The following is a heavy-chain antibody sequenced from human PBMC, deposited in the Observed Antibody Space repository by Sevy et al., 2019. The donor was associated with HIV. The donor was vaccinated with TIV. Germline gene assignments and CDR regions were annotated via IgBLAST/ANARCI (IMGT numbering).Heavy chain of an antibody. CDR2: ISTDGNIK. CDR3: ASHYYDSTGYYYPLDY. CDR1: GFSFSNYA. V-gene: IGHV3-30*04. J-gene: IGHJ4*02. Sequence: GGSLRLSCTASGFSFSNYAMYWVRQAPGEGLEWVAAISTDGNIKDYADSVKGRFTISRDNFKNTLYLQMNSLRAEDSAVYYCASHYYDSTGYYYPLDYWGLGTLVTVSS. D-gene: IGHD3-22*01.